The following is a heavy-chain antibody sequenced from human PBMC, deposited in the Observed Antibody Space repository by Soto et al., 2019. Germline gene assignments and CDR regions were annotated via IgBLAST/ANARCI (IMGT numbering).Heavy chain of an antibody. V-gene: IGHV4-34*01. D-gene: IGHD1-26*01. CDR3: ARVGATRGAGSLKDY. J-gene: IGHJ4*02. CDR2: INHSGST. CDR1: GGSFSGYY. Sequence: HSETLSLTCAVYGGSFSGYYRSWIRQPPGKGLEWIGEINHSGSTNYNPSLKSRVTISVDTSKNQFSLKLSSVTAADTAVYYCARVGATRGAGSLKDYWGQGTLVTVS.